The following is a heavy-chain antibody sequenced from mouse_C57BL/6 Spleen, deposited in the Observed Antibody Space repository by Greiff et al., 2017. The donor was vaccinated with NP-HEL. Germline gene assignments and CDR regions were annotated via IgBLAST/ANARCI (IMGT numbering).Heavy chain of an antibody. CDR1: GYAFSSSW. CDR3: ARSIEITTVVADYFDY. Sequence: VQLQQSGPELVKPGASVKISCKASGYAFSSSWMNWVKQRPGKGLEWIGRIYPGDGDTNYNGKFKGKATLTADKSSSTAYMQLSSLTSEDSAVYFCARSIEITTVVADYFDYWGQGTTLTDSS. V-gene: IGHV1-82*01. J-gene: IGHJ2*01. CDR2: IYPGDGDT. D-gene: IGHD1-1*01.